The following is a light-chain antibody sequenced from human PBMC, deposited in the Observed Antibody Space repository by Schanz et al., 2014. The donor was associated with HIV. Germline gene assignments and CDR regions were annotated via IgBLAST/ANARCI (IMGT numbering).Light chain of an antibody. V-gene: IGLV2-14*03. Sequence: QSALTQPASVSGSPGQSITISCTGTSSDVGVYNYVSWYQHHPGKAPKLMIYDVNNRPSGVSNRFSGSKSGNTASLTISGLQAEDEADYYCSSYTSSSTVVFGGGTKLTVL. CDR1: SSDVGVYNY. CDR3: SSYTSSSTVV. CDR2: DVN. J-gene: IGLJ2*01.